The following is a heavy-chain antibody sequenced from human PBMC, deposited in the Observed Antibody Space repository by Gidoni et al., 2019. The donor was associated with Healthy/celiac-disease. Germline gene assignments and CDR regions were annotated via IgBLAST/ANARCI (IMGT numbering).Heavy chain of an antibody. CDR3: AKGNYGDYEGYFDY. CDR1: GLPSSSYG. D-gene: IGHD4-17*01. V-gene: IGHV3-30*18. J-gene: IGHJ4*02. Sequence: QVQLVESGGGVVQPGRSLRLSCAASGLPSSSYGMHWVRQAPGKGLEWVAFISYDGSNKYYADSVKGRFTISRDNSKNPLYLQMNSLRAEDTAVYYCAKGNYGDYEGYFDYWGQGTLVTVSS. CDR2: ISYDGSNK.